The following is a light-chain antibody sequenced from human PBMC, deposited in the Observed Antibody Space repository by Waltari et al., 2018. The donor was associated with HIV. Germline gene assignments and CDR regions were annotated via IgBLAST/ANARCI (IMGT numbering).Light chain of an antibody. V-gene: IGKV3D-15*01. CDR3: QQYNNWPPWT. CDR1: QRISGN. CDR2: AAS. Sequence: EIVLTQSPDTPSLSPGERATLSCGASQRISGNYLAWYQHKPGQAPRLLIYAASNRATGIPDRFSGSGSGTDFTLTISSLQSEDVAVYFCQQYNNWPPWTFGQGTKVEMK. J-gene: IGKJ1*01.